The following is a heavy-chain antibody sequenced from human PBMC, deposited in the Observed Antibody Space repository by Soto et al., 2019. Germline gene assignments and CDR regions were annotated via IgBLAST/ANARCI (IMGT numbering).Heavy chain of an antibody. Sequence: GGSLRLSCAASGFTFSSYDMHWVRQATGKGLEWVSAIGTAGDTYYPGSVKGRFTISRENAKNSLYLQMNSLRAEDTAVYYCERGSTPYYYGSGSIYPRLGSGMDVWGQGTTVTVSS. CDR1: GFTFSSYD. CDR2: IGTAGDT. J-gene: IGHJ6*02. V-gene: IGHV3-13*01. CDR3: ERGSTPYYYGSGSIYPRLGSGMDV. D-gene: IGHD3-10*01.